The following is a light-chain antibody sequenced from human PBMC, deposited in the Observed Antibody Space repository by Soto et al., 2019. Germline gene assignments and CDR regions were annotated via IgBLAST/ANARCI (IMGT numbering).Light chain of an antibody. V-gene: IGLV2-23*01. CDR2: EGS. CDR3: CSYAGSTVV. CDR1: SSDVGSYNL. J-gene: IGLJ2*01. Sequence: QSVLTQPASVSGSPGQSITISCTGTSSDVGSYNLVSWYQQHPGKAPKLMIYEGSKRPSGVSNRFSGSKSGNTASLTISGLQAEDEADYCCCSYAGSTVVFGGGTKRTVL.